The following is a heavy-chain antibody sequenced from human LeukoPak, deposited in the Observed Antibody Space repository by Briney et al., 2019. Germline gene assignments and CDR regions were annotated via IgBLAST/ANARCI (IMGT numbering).Heavy chain of an antibody. D-gene: IGHD6-19*01. Sequence: GGSLRLSCAASGFTFSSYTMNWVRQAPWKGLKWVSLISISSSYIYYADPVKGRFTISRDNAKISLHLQMNSLRAEDTAVYYCARCGYSSGWDYWGQGTLVTVSS. CDR2: ISISSSYI. J-gene: IGHJ4*02. CDR3: ARCGYSSGWDY. V-gene: IGHV3-21*01. CDR1: GFTFSSYT.